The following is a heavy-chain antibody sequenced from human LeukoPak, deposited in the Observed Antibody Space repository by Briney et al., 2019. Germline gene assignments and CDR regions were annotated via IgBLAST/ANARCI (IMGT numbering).Heavy chain of an antibody. CDR2: INHSGST. D-gene: IGHD5-24*01. V-gene: IGHV4-34*01. J-gene: IGHJ4*02. CDR3: ARVVRLQGFNY. Sequence: SETLSLTCAVYGGSCSGYYWSWIRPPPGKGLEWIGEINHSGSTNYNPSLESRVTISVDTSKNQFSLKLSSVTAADTAVYYCARVVRLQGFNYWGQGTLVTVSS. CDR1: GGSCSGYY.